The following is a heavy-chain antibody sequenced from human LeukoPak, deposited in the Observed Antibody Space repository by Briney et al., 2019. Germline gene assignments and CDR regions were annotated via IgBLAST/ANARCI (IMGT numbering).Heavy chain of an antibody. J-gene: IGHJ6*02. D-gene: IGHD5-12*01. V-gene: IGHV3-30*18. CDR3: AKNGRSGYEYYYGMDV. CDR1: GFTFSSYG. Sequence: PGRSLRLSCAASGFTFSSYGMHWVRQAPGKGLEWVAVISYDGSNKYYADSVKGRITISRDNSKNTLYLQMNSLRAEDTAVYYCAKNGRSGYEYYYGMDVWGQGTTVTVSS. CDR2: ISYDGSNK.